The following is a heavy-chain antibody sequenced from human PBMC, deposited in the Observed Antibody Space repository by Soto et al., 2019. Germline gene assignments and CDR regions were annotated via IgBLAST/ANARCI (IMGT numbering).Heavy chain of an antibody. J-gene: IGHJ6*02. Sequence: ASVKVSCKASGYTFTSYAMHWVRQAPGQRLEWMGWINAGNGNTKYSQKFQGRVTITRDTSASTAYMELNSLRAEDTAVYYCAKGGSTSRWPYYYGMDVWGQGTTVTVSS. V-gene: IGHV1-3*01. CDR2: INAGNGNT. CDR1: GYTFTSYA. CDR3: AKGGSTSRWPYYYGMDV. D-gene: IGHD2-2*01.